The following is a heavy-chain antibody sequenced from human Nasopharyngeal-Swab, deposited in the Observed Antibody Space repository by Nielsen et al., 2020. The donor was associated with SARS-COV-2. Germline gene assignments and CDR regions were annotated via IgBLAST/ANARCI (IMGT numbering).Heavy chain of an antibody. D-gene: IGHD4-11*01. Sequence: GGSLRLSCAASGFTFSSYLMHWVRQAPGKGLEWVSRINSDGSTTTYGDSVKGRFTISRDNSKSTLYLQMNSLRAEDTAAYYCAKDLNSNFLNYMDVWGKGTTVSVSS. J-gene: IGHJ6*03. CDR2: INSDGSTT. V-gene: IGHV3-74*01. CDR3: AKDLNSNFLNYMDV. CDR1: GFTFSSYL.